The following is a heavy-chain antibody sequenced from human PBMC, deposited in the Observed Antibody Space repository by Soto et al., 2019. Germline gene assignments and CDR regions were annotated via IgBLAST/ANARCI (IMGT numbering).Heavy chain of an antibody. D-gene: IGHD2-21*02. CDR1: GGTFNTYI. J-gene: IGHJ3*01. Sequence: QVQLVQSGAEVKKPGSSVKVSCKASGGTFNTYIITWVRQAPGQGLEWMGGIIPSFGTANYAPKFRGRVTITADDSTTTVYMEVSSLRSEDTAVYFCVTVETPGGGPPASPTPQAFVVWGQGTEVTVSS. CDR3: VTVETPGGGPPASPTPQAFVV. V-gene: IGHV1-69*01. CDR2: IIPSFGTA.